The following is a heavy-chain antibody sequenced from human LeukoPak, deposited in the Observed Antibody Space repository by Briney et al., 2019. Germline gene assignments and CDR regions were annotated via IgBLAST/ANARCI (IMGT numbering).Heavy chain of an antibody. CDR1: GGTFNRYT. J-gene: IGHJ6*03. CDR3: ARVDRSHFYLDG. V-gene: IGHV1-69*05. CDR2: IMPLFNTA. Sequence: ASVKVSCKASGGTFNRYTITWVRQAPGQGLEWMGGIMPLFNTANYAQQFQGRVTMTTDESTSTAYLEFSSLRFEDTAMYYCARVDRSHFYLDGWGKGTTVTVSS.